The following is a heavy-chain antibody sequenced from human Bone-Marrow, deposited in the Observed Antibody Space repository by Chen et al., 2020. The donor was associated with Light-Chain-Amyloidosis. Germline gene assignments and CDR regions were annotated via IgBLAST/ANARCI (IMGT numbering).Heavy chain of an antibody. Sequence: QVQLVESGGGVVQPGRSLRLSCAASGFTFSSYGMHWVRQAPGKGLEWVEVIWYDGSNKYYADSVKGRFTISRDNSKNTLYLQMNSLRAEDTAVYYCARDRPADYDILTGYSGAFDIWGQGTMVTVSS. CDR3: ARDRPADYDILTGYSGAFDI. V-gene: IGHV3-33*01. CDR2: IWYDGSNK. CDR1: GFTFSSYG. J-gene: IGHJ3*02. D-gene: IGHD3-9*01.